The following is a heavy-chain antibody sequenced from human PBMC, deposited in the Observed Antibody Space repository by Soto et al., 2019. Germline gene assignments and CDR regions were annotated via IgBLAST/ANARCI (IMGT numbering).Heavy chain of an antibody. CDR2: IWYDGSNK. CDR1: GFTFSSYG. CDR3: AREDIAARHQNWFDP. Sequence: HPGGSLRLSCAASGFTFSSYGMHWVRQAPGKGLEWVAVIWYDGSNKYYADSVKGRFTISRDNSKNTLYLQMNSLRAEDTAVYYCAREDIAARHQNWFDPWGQGTLVTVSS. V-gene: IGHV3-33*01. J-gene: IGHJ5*02. D-gene: IGHD6-6*01.